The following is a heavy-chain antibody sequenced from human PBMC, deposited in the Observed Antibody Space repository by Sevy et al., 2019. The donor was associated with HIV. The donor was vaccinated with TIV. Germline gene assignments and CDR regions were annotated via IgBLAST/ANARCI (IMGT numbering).Heavy chain of an antibody. J-gene: IGHJ4*02. CDR3: AKKMGGWSVMGFLVDY. D-gene: IGHD3-16*01. Sequence: GGSLRLSCAASGFTFSSFAMGWVRQAPGKGLDWISVISGTGDYTYYAYSVKGRFTISRDNSKNTLILQMNSLRAEDTAIYYGAKKMGGWSVMGFLVDYWGQGTLVTVSS. CDR2: ISGTGDYT. CDR1: GFTFSSFA. V-gene: IGHV3-23*01.